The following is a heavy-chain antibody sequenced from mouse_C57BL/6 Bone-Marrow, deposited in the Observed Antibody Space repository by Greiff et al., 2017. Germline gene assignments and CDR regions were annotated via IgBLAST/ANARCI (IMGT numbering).Heavy chain of an antibody. D-gene: IGHD1-1*01. Sequence: EVHLVESGPGLVKPSQSLSLTCSVTGYSITSGYYWNWIRQFPGNKLEWMGYISYDGSNNYNPSLKNRITITRDTSKNQFFLKLNSVTTEYTATYYGAREGLYYYGSSLYYFDYWGQGTTLTVSS. CDR2: ISYDGSN. J-gene: IGHJ2*01. V-gene: IGHV3-6*01. CDR3: AREGLYYYGSSLYYFDY. CDR1: GYSITSGYY.